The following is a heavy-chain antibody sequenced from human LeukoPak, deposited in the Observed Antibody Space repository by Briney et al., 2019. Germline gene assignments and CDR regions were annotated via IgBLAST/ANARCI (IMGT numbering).Heavy chain of an antibody. CDR1: GYTFTGYY. CDR2: MNPNSGNT. Sequence: ASVKVSCKASGYTFTGYYMHWVRQATGQGLEWMGWMNPNSGNTGYAQKFQGRVTITRNTSISTAYMELSSLRSEDTAVYYCARKKQTYYYDSSGFHWYFDLWDRGTLVTVSS. D-gene: IGHD3-22*01. CDR3: ARKKQTYYYDSSGFHWYFDL. V-gene: IGHV1-8*03. J-gene: IGHJ2*01.